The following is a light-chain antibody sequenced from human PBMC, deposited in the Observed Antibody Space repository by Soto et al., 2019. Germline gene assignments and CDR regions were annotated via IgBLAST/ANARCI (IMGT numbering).Light chain of an antibody. CDR2: AAS. CDR3: QQRSNWPFN. CDR1: QSVSNY. J-gene: IGKJ3*01. V-gene: IGKV3-11*01. Sequence: EIVLTQSPATLSLSPGEIATLSCRASQSVSNYLAWYQQKPGQAPRLLIYAASNRATGIPARFSGSGSRTDFTLTISSLEPEDFAVYYCQQRSNWPFNCGPGTKGDIK.